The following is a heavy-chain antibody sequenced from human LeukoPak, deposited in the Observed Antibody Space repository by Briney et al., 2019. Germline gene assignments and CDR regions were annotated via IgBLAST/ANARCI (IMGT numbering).Heavy chain of an antibody. V-gene: IGHV4-34*01. Sequence: SETLSLTSAVYGGSFSGYYWSWIRQPPGKGLEWIGEINHSGSTNYNPSLKSRVTISVDTSKNQFSLKLSSVTAADTAVYYCARGPTHAYCGGDCYSFPYYYYYMDVWGKGTTVTVSS. CDR3: ARGPTHAYCGGDCYSFPYYYYYMDV. D-gene: IGHD2-21*02. CDR2: INHSGST. CDR1: GGSFSGYY. J-gene: IGHJ6*03.